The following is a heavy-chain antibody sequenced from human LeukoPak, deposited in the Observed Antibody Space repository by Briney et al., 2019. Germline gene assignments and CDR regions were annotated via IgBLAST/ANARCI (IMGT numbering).Heavy chain of an antibody. Sequence: ASVKVSCKASGYTITGYYMHWVRQAPGQGLEWMGRINPNNGGTNSAQKFQGRITMTRDTSISTAYMELSRLRSDDTAVYYCARDRGGDTVSYFDYWGQGTLVTVSS. D-gene: IGHD2-21*01. CDR3: ARDRGGDTVSYFDY. CDR1: GYTITGYY. CDR2: INPNNGGT. J-gene: IGHJ4*02. V-gene: IGHV1-2*06.